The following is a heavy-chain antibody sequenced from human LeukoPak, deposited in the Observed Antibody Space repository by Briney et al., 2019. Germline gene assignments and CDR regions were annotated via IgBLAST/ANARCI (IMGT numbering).Heavy chain of an antibody. J-gene: IGHJ4*02. CDR3: ARVGPAIAAAGTYIDY. CDR2: IYTSGST. D-gene: IGHD6-13*01. V-gene: IGHV4-4*07. CDR1: GGSISSYY. Sequence: PSEALSLTCTVSGGSISSYYWSWIRQPAGKGLEWIGRIYTSGSTNYNPSLESRVTMSVDTSKNQFSLKLSSVTAADTAVYYCARVGPAIAAAGTYIDYWGQGTLVTVSS.